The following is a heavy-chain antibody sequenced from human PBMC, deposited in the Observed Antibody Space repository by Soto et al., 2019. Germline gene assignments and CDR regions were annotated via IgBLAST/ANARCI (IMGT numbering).Heavy chain of an antibody. CDR3: AKDGRFVVVPAPHLSTTCFDY. CDR1: GFTFSSYG. CDR2: ISYDGSNK. V-gene: IGHV3-30*18. D-gene: IGHD2-2*01. J-gene: IGHJ4*02. Sequence: SGGSLRLSCAASGFTFSSYGMHWVRQAPGKGLEWVAVISYDGSNKYYADSVKGRFTISRDNSKNTLYLQMNSLRAEDTAVYYCAKDGRFVVVPAPHLSTTCFDYWGQGTLVTVSS.